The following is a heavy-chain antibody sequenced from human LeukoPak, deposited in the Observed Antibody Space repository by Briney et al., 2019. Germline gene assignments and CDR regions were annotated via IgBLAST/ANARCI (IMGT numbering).Heavy chain of an antibody. CDR2: INHSGST. CDR1: GGSFSGYY. D-gene: IGHD3-22*01. V-gene: IGHV4-34*01. Sequence: PSETLSFTCAVYGGSFSGYYWSWIRQPPGKGLEWIGEINHSGSTNYNPSLKSRVTISVDTSKNQFSLKLSSVTAADTAVYYCARGVYYYDSSGLDYWGQGTLVTVSS. CDR3: ARGVYYYDSSGLDY. J-gene: IGHJ4*02.